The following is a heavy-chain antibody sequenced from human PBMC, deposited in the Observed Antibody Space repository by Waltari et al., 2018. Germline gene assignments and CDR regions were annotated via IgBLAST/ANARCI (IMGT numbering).Heavy chain of an antibody. J-gene: IGHJ4*02. CDR1: GFTFSSYA. Sequence: QVQLVESGGGVVQPGRSLRLSCAASGFTFSSYAMHWVRQAPGKGLEWVAVISYDGSNKYYADSVKGRFTISRDNSKNTLYLQMNSLRAEDTAVYYCARALGEQWLDGQVYWGQGTLVTVSS. CDR3: ARALGEQWLDGQVY. D-gene: IGHD6-19*01. CDR2: ISYDGSNK. V-gene: IGHV3-30-3*01.